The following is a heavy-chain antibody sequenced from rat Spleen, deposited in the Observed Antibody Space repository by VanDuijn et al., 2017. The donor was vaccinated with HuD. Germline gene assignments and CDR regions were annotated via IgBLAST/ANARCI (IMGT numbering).Heavy chain of an antibody. CDR2: VSYEGSST. CDR3: ARQEYSSYYFDD. V-gene: IGHV5-17*01. D-gene: IGHD1-2*01. CDR1: GFTFGDYA. Sequence: EVQLVESGGGLVQPGRSLKFSCAASGFTFGDYAMAWVRQAPKKGLEWVATVSYEGSSTYYRDSVKGRFTISRDNAKSTLYLQMDSLRSEDTATYYCARQEYSSYYFDDWGQGVMVTVSS. J-gene: IGHJ2*01.